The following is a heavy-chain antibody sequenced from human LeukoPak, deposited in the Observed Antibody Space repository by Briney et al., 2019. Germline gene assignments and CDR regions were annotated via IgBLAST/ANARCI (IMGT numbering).Heavy chain of an antibody. CDR2: ISSSSSTI. D-gene: IGHD5-24*01. CDR3: ARKRVLSAFDI. J-gene: IGHJ3*02. V-gene: IGHV3-48*01. CDR1: GFTFSSYN. Sequence: GGSLRLSCAASGFTFSSYNMNWVRQAPGKGLEWVSYISSSSSTIYYADSVKGRFTISRDNAKNSLYLQMNSLRAEDTAVYYCARKRVLSAFDIWGQGTMVTVSS.